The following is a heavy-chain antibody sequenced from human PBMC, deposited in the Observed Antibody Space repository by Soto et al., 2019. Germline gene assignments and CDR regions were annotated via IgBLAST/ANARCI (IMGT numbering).Heavy chain of an antibody. J-gene: IGHJ4*02. Sequence: PGGSLRLSCAASGFSFSDYYMSRIRQAPGKGLEWVSYISTSGDTKYYAESVKGRFTISRDNAKNSLHLEMNSLKTEDTAVYYCIMTYGGTPARPFLDFWGQGTLVTVSS. D-gene: IGHD3-16*01. CDR3: IMTYGGTPARPFLDF. V-gene: IGHV3-11*01. CDR1: GFSFSDYY. CDR2: ISTSGDTK.